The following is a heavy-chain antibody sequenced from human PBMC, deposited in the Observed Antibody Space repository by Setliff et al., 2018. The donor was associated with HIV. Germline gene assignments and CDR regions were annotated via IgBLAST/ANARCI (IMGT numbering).Heavy chain of an antibody. CDR2: IIPILGIA. D-gene: IGHD1-1*01. Sequence: SVKVSCKASGGTFSSYAISWVRQAPGQGLEWMGGIIPILGIANYAQKFQGRVTITTDESTSTAYMELSSLRSDDTAVYYCGRQLSNALESWGQGTLVTVSS. CDR3: GRQLSNALES. V-gene: IGHV1-69*10. CDR1: GGTFSSYA. J-gene: IGHJ4*02.